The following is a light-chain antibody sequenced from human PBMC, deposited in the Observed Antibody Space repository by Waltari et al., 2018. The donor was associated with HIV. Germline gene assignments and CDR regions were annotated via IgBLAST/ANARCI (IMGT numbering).Light chain of an antibody. Sequence: DIVLTQSPDSLAVSLGEGATINCKSSQSISHSSNNKNYLTWLQHKPGQPPKLLIHGSSTRESGFPDRFSGSGSVTDFTLTISGLQAEDVAVYYCQQYYNTPRTFGQGTRVEIK. J-gene: IGKJ1*01. CDR1: QSISHSSNNKNY. CDR2: GSS. V-gene: IGKV4-1*01. CDR3: QQYYNTPRT.